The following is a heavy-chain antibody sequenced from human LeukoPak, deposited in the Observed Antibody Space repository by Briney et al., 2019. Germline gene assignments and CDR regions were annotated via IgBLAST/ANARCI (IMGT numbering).Heavy chain of an antibody. CDR1: GGSITSSNYY. Sequence: SETLSLTCSVSGGSITSSNYYWGWIRQPPGKGLEWIGSIYYSGSTYYNLSLKSRVTISVDTSKNQFSLKLSSVTAADTAVYYCARSGYCSGGSCYPEDYFDYWGQGTLVTVSS. V-gene: IGHV4-39*01. CDR2: IYYSGST. D-gene: IGHD2-15*01. J-gene: IGHJ4*02. CDR3: ARSGYCSGGSCYPEDYFDY.